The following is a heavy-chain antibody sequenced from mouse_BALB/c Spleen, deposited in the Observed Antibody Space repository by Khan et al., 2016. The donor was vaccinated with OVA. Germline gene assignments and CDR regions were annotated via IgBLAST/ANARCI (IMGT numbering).Heavy chain of an antibody. CDR1: GFTFSSYG. CDR3: ASHLTGSFAY. Sequence: EVKLEESGGDLVKPGGSLKLSCAASGFTFSSYGMSWVRQTPDKRLEWVATISSGGDYTYYPDSVKGRFTISRDHAKNTLYLQMSSLKSEDTAMYYCASHLTGSFAYWGQGTLVTVSA. V-gene: IGHV5-6*02. J-gene: IGHJ3*01. D-gene: IGHD4-1*01. CDR2: ISSGGDYT.